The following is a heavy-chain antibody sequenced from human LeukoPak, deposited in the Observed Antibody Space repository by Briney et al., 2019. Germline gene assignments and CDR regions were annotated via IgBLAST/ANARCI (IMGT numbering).Heavy chain of an antibody. D-gene: IGHD1-26*01. Sequence: PGGSLRLSCAVSGFTFSSYGMHWVRQAPGKGLGWVAFIRYDGSNKYYADSVKGRFTISRDNSKNTLYLEMNSLRAEDTAVYYCAKGGSGSWFFDYWGQGTLVTVSS. CDR1: GFTFSSYG. J-gene: IGHJ4*02. V-gene: IGHV3-30*02. CDR2: IRYDGSNK. CDR3: AKGGSGSWFFDY.